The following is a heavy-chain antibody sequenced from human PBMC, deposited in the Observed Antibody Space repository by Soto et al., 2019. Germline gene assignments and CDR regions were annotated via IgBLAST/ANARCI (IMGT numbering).Heavy chain of an antibody. CDR1: GFSLSTSGVG. V-gene: IGHV2-5*02. CDR3: AHRGYYYDRSGYYSAAEYFQH. J-gene: IGHJ1*01. D-gene: IGHD3-22*01. Sequence: QITLKESGPTLVKPTQTLTLTCTFSGFSLSTSGVGVGWIRQPPGKALEWLALIYWDDDKRYSPSLKSRLTITKDTSKNQVVLTKTNMDPVDTATYYCAHRGYYYDRSGYYSAAEYFQHWGQGTLVTVSS. CDR2: IYWDDDK.